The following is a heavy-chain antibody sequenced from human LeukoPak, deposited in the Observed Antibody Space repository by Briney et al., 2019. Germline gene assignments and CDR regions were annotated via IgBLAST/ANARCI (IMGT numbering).Heavy chain of an antibody. CDR2: TSSRSTSI. CDR3: ARQAYSSSSGDY. D-gene: IGHD6-6*01. CDR1: GFTFTNYD. J-gene: IGHJ4*02. V-gene: IGHV3-21*01. Sequence: GGSLRLSCAASGFTFTNYDMNWVRQAPGKGLEWVSFTSSRSTSIYYADSVKGRFTISRDNAKNSLYLQMNSLGAADTALYYCARQAYSSSSGDYWGQGTLVTVSS.